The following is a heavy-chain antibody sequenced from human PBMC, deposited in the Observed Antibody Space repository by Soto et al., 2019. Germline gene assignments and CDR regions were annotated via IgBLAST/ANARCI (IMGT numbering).Heavy chain of an antibody. CDR3: AREDLGGLGR. Sequence: ASVKVSCTASGYTFTGYYMHWLRQAPGQGLEWMGWINPDNGGTMYVQKFQGRVTMTRDTSISTVYMELTRVTSDDTAVDYCAREDLGGLGRWGQGTLVTVSS. J-gene: IGHJ4*02. CDR1: GYTFTGYY. CDR2: INPDNGGT. V-gene: IGHV1-2*02.